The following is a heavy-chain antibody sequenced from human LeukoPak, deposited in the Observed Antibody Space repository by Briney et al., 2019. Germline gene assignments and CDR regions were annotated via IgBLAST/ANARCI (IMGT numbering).Heavy chain of an antibody. Sequence: SETLSLTCSVSGGSIRSGDHHWAWVRQSPGKGLEFIGSLDESGRPYYNRPLKSRVSISGDTSGKQFSLNLTSVTAADTAVYFCARDLGGYPFFMDVWGRGTTVIVSS. D-gene: IGHD2-15*01. V-gene: IGHV4-39*07. J-gene: IGHJ6*03. CDR2: LDESGRP. CDR1: GGSIRSGDHH. CDR3: ARDLGGYPFFMDV.